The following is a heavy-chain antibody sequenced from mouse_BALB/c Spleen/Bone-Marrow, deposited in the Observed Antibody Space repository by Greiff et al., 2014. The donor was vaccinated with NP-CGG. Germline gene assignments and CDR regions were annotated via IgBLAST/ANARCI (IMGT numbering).Heavy chain of an antibody. CDR1: GFTFSSFG. V-gene: IGHV5-17*02. CDR2: ISNGSSTI. CDR3: ARKGAMITHYYAMDY. J-gene: IGHJ4*01. Sequence: EVKVEESGGGLVQPGGSRKLSCAASGFTFSSFGMHWVRQAPEKGLEWVAYISNGSSTIYYADTVKGRFTVSRDSPKNTLFLQMTSLRSEDTAMYYCARKGAMITHYYAMDYWGQGTSVTVSS. D-gene: IGHD2-4*01.